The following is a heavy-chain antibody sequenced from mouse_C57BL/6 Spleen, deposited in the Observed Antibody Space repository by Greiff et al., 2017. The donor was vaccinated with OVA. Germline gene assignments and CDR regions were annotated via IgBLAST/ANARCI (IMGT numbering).Heavy chain of an antibody. V-gene: IGHV1-82*01. CDR1: GYAFSSSW. CDR2: IYPGDGDT. Sequence: VQGVESGPELVKPGASVKISCKASGYAFSSSWMNWVKQRPGKGLEWIGRIYPGDGDTNYNGKFKGKATLTADKSSSTAYMQLSSLTSEDSAVYFCANYYGSIFAYWGQGTLVTVSA. CDR3: ANYYGSIFAY. D-gene: IGHD1-1*01. J-gene: IGHJ3*01.